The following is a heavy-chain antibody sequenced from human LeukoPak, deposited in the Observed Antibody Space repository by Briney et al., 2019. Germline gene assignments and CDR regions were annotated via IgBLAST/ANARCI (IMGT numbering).Heavy chain of an antibody. V-gene: IGHV1-46*01. Sequence: GASVKVSCKASGYTFTSYYMHWVRQAPGQGLEWMGIINPSGGSTSYAQKFQGRVTMTRDTSTSTVYMELSSLRSEDTAVYYCARVKPNYYDSSAYGTFDIWGQGTMVTVFS. CDR1: GYTFTSYY. J-gene: IGHJ3*02. D-gene: IGHD3-22*01. CDR3: ARVKPNYYDSSAYGTFDI. CDR2: INPSGGST.